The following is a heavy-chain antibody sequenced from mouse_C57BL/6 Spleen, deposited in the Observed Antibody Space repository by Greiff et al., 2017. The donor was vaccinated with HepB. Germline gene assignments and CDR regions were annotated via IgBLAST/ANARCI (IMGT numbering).Heavy chain of an antibody. CDR1: GYTFTSYW. Sequence: VQLQQSGAELVKPGASVKLSCKASGYTFTSYWMHWVKQRPGQGLEWIGMIHPNSGSTNYNEKFKSKATLTVDKSSSTAYMQLSSLTSEDSAVYYCARSELRRYFDVWGTGTTVTVSS. J-gene: IGHJ1*03. V-gene: IGHV1-64*01. D-gene: IGHD1-1*01. CDR3: ARSELRRYFDV. CDR2: IHPNSGST.